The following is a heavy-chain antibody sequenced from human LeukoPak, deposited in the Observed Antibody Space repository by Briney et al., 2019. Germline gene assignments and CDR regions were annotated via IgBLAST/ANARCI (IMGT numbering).Heavy chain of an antibody. CDR2: ISAYNGKT. D-gene: IGHD5-18*01. CDR3: ARTTEGYSYGKNDY. V-gene: IGHV1-18*01. CDR1: GYTFSSYG. Sequence: VASVKVSCKASGYTFSSYGISWVRQAPGQGLEWMGWISAYNGKTNYLQKVQGRLTMTTDTSSSTAYMELRSLRSDDTAVYYCARTTEGYSYGKNDYWGQGTLVTVSS. J-gene: IGHJ4*02.